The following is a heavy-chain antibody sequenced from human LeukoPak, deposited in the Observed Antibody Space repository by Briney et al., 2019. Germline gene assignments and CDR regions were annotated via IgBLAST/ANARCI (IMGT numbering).Heavy chain of an antibody. V-gene: IGHV1-69*04. D-gene: IGHD3-22*01. CDR2: IIPILGIA. CDR1: GGTFSSYA. Sequence: ASVKVSRKASGGTFSSYAISWVRQAPGQGLEWMGRIIPILGIANYAQKFQGRVTITADKSTSTAYMELSSLRSEDTAVYYCARGTYYYDSSGSLNYWGQGTLVTVSS. J-gene: IGHJ4*02. CDR3: ARGTYYYDSSGSLNY.